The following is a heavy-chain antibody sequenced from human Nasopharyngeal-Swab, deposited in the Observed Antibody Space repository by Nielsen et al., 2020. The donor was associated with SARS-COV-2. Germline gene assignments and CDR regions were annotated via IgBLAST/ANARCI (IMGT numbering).Heavy chain of an antibody. V-gene: IGHV1-18*01. Sequence: GESLKISCKTSGYSFSSYGLSWVRQAPGQGLEWMGWISPYNGNTNYAQKFQDRVTVTTDTSTTTAYLELRSLRSDDTAIYYCARKVGAPRAWYFDLWGRGTLVTVSS. D-gene: IGHD1-26*01. J-gene: IGHJ2*01. CDR2: ISPYNGNT. CDR3: ARKVGAPRAWYFDL. CDR1: GYSFSSYG.